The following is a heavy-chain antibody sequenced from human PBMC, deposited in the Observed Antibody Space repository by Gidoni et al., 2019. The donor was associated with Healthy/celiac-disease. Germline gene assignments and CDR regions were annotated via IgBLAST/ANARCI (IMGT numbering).Heavy chain of an antibody. J-gene: IGHJ4*02. CDR3: ERELYGDYVDFDY. V-gene: IGHV4-61*02. Sequence: QVQLQESGPGLVKPSQTLSLTCTVSGGSISSGSYYWSWIRHPAGKGLEWIGRIYNSGSTKYNTSLKRRVTISVETAKNKFSMKLSSVTAADTAVYYGERELYGDYVDFDYWGQGTLVTVSS. D-gene: IGHD4-17*01. CDR1: GGSISSGSYY. CDR2: IYNSGST.